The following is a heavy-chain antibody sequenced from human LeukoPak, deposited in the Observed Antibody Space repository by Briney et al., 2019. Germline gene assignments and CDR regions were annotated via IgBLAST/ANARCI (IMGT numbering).Heavy chain of an antibody. CDR2: IYHSGST. J-gene: IGHJ4*02. V-gene: IGHV4-34*01. CDR3: ARDYYGLDY. Sequence: PSETLSLTCAVYGGSFSGYYWSWIRQPPGKGLEWIGYIYHSGSTYYNPSLKSRVTISVDRSKNQFSLKLSSVTAADTAVYYCARDYYGLDYWGQGTLVTVSS. CDR1: GGSFSGYY. D-gene: IGHD3-10*01.